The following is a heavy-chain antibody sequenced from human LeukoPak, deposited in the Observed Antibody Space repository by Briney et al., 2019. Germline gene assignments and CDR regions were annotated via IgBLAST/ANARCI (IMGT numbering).Heavy chain of an antibody. J-gene: IGHJ4*02. Sequence: PGGSLRLSCAASGFTFNSYSMNWVRQAPGKGLEWVSYISSSSSTIYYADSVKGRFTISRDNSKNTLYLQMNSLRAEDTAVYYCATGSVRYSASWYSQEGDYWGQGTLVTVSS. D-gene: IGHD6-13*01. CDR2: ISSSSSTI. V-gene: IGHV3-48*01. CDR3: ATGSVRYSASWYSQEGDY. CDR1: GFTFNSYS.